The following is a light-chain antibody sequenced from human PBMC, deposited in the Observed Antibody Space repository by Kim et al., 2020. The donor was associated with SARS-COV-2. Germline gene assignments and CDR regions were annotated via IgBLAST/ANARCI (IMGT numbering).Light chain of an antibody. Sequence: SPGERAAVSCRASQSVSSNYLAWYQQKPGQAPRLLIYGASSRATGIPDRFSGSGSETDFILTISRLDPEDFAVYYCQHYGTSPLTFGGGTKVDIK. CDR2: GAS. CDR3: QHYGTSPLT. CDR1: QSVSSNY. J-gene: IGKJ4*01. V-gene: IGKV3-20*01.